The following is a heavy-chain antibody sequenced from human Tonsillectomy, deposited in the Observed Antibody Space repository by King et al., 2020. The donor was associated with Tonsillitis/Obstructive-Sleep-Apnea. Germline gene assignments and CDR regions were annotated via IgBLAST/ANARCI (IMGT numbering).Heavy chain of an antibody. CDR3: ARGGSTTEEKFSGFGWG. V-gene: IGHV1-2*02. D-gene: IGHD5-12*01. J-gene: IGHJ4*02. CDR2: MNPNSGVT. Sequence: VQLVESGPEVKKPGASVKVSCKASGYTFTGYYIHWVRQAPGQGLEWMGWMNPNSGVTKYSEEFQGRVTMTRDKSITTAYMDLNSLRSDDTAVYFCARGGSTTEEKFSGFGWGGGQGTLVIVSS. CDR1: GYTFTGYY.